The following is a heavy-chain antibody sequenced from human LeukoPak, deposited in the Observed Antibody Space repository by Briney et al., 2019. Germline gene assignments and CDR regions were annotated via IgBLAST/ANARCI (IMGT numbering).Heavy chain of an antibody. D-gene: IGHD6-19*01. CDR1: GAFFSDSY. CDR2: INHSGSI. CDR3: VTHSNGYYFDY. J-gene: IGHJ4*02. Sequence: SETLSLTRAVYGAFFSDSYWSWIRQPPGKGLEGIGEINHSGSINYSPSLKRGVIISVDTSKHQFSLKLSSVTAADTAVYYCVTHSNGYYFDYWGQGTLVTVSS. V-gene: IGHV4-34*01.